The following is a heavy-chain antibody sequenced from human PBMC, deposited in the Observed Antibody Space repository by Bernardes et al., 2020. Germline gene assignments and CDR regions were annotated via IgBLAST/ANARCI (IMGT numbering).Heavy chain of an antibody. CDR3: ARAYSLDYYASGSYLDY. CDR1: GFSLSSYW. V-gene: IGHV3-7*03. Sequence: SLRLSCAASGFSLSSYWMSWVRQAPGKGLEWVANINQDGSQKYYVDSVEGRFTISRDNARNSLYLQMNSLRAEDTAVYYCARAYSLDYYASGSYLDYWGQGTLATVSS. D-gene: IGHD3-10*01. J-gene: IGHJ4*02. CDR2: INQDGSQK.